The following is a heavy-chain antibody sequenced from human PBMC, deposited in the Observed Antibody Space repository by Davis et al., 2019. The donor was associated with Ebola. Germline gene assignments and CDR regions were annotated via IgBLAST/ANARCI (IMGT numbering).Heavy chain of an antibody. CDR2: INAGNGDT. D-gene: IGHD3-22*01. CDR1: GYTFTNYA. Sequence: ASVKVSCKTSGYTFTNYAIHWVRQAPGQRLEWMGWINAGNGDTKYSQKFQGRVTITRDTPARTAYLELSSLRSEDTAVYYCAREDYYDSSGYYIGGGFDYWGQGTLVTVSS. J-gene: IGHJ4*02. V-gene: IGHV1-3*01. CDR3: AREDYYDSSGYYIGGGFDY.